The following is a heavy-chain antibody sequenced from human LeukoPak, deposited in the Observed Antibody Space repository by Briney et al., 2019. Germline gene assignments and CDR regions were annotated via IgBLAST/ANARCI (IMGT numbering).Heavy chain of an antibody. CDR2: IKGDESAR. V-gene: IGHV3-7*01. J-gene: IGHJ4*02. CDR3: ARDVVGSLDY. D-gene: IGHD1-26*01. Sequence: GGSLRLSCAASGFTFSTYWMAWVRQAPGKGLEWVANIKGDESARHQADSVKGRFTISRDSAQNSVYLQMSSLRGEDTGVYYCARDVVGSLDYWGQGTLVTVSS. CDR1: GFTFSTYW.